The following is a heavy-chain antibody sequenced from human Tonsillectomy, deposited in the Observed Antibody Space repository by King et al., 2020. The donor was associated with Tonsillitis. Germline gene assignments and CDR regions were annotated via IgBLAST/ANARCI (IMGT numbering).Heavy chain of an antibody. J-gene: IGHJ4*02. Sequence: QVQLQQSGPRLVKPSQTLSLTCAISGDSVSRNSAAWSWIRQSPSRGLEWLGRTYYKSQSYYDYALSVRSRITINPDTSKNQFSLQLNSVTPEDTAVYYCVRTWEYSITWYVFDYWGQGTLVTVSS. CDR1: GDSVSRNSAA. CDR3: VRTWEYSITWYVFDY. CDR2: TYYKSQSYY. V-gene: IGHV6-1*01. D-gene: IGHD6-13*01.